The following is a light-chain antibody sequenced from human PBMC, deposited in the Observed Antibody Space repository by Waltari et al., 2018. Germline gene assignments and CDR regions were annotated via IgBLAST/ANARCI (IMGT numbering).Light chain of an antibody. CDR1: STDGGGYNY. Sequence: QSALTQPPSASGSPGQSVTISCTGTSTDGGGYNYVSWYQQHPGKAPKLMIFEVNKRPSGVPDRFSGSKSGNTASLTVSGLQAEDEADYYCNSYAGSYNLVFGGGTKLTVL. V-gene: IGLV2-8*01. CDR3: NSYAGSYNLV. J-gene: IGLJ3*02. CDR2: EVN.